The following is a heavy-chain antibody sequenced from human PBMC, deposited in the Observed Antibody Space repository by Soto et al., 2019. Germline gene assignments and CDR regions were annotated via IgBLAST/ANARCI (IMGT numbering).Heavy chain of an antibody. Sequence: QVQLQESGPGLVKPSETLSLTCTVSGASVRSYFLTWIRQPPGKGLQWIGSMYYNESPNYNPSLESRVTIAVDTDKKRVFLDLRSVTAADTAVYYCVRDVGYNGRAYFDSWGQGTLVTVSS. CDR2: MYYNESP. V-gene: IGHV4-59*02. CDR3: VRDVGYNGRAYFDS. J-gene: IGHJ4*02. CDR1: GASVRSYF. D-gene: IGHD5-18*01.